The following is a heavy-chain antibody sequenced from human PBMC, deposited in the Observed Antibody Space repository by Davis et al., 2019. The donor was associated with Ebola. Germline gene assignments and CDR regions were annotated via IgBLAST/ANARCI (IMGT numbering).Heavy chain of an antibody. CDR3: ARRVDIVVVVTTTPFAFDI. J-gene: IGHJ3*02. Sequence: MPSETLSLTCALQRGSTGSSSYLWAWLRQPPGKGLEWMGTIYYSGSTYYNPSLKSRVTISVDTSKNQFSLKLSSVTAADTAVYYCARRVDIVVVVTTTPFAFDIWGQGTMVTVSS. CDR1: RGSTGSSSYL. V-gene: IGHV4-39*01. CDR2: IYYSGST. D-gene: IGHD2-15*01.